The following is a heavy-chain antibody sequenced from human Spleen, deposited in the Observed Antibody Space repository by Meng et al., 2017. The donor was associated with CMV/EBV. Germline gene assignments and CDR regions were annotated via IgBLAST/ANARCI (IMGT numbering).Heavy chain of an antibody. CDR3: ARDPGGTTVVTRFDP. J-gene: IGHJ5*02. V-gene: IGHV1-18*01. CDR1: GYTFTSYG. Sequence: SGYTFTSYGISWVRQAPGQGLEWMGWISAYNGNTNYAQKLQGRVTMTTDTSTSTAYMELRSLRSDDTAVYYCARDPGGTTVVTRFDPWGQGTLVTVSS. D-gene: IGHD4-23*01. CDR2: ISAYNGNT.